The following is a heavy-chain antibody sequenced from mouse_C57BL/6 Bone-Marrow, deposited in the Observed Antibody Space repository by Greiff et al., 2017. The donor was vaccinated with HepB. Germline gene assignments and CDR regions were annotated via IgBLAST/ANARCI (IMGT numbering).Heavy chain of an antibody. D-gene: IGHD2-5*01. Sequence: EVKLVESGGDLVKPGGSLKLSCAASGFTFSSYGMSWVRQTPDKRLEWVATISSGGSYTYYPDSVKGRFTISRDNAKNTLYLQMSSLKSEDTAMYYCARQGPYSNYSYYAMDYWGQGTSVTVSS. CDR2: ISSGGSYT. CDR3: ARQGPYSNYSYYAMDY. V-gene: IGHV5-6*02. J-gene: IGHJ4*01. CDR1: GFTFSSYG.